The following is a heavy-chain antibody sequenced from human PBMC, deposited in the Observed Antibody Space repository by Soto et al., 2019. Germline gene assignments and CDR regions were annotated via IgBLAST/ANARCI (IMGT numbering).Heavy chain of an antibody. Sequence: GESLKISCAASGFTFSSYAMHWVRQAPGKGLEWVAVISYDGSNKYYADSVKGRFTISRDNSKNTLYLQMNSLRAEDTAVYYCARGAYSSSSGAFDIWGQGTMVTVSS. CDR1: GFTFSSYA. D-gene: IGHD6-6*01. J-gene: IGHJ3*02. V-gene: IGHV3-30*04. CDR3: ARGAYSSSSGAFDI. CDR2: ISYDGSNK.